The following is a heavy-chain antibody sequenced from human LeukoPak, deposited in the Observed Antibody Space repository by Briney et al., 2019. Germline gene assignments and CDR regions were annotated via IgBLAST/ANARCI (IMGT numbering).Heavy chain of an antibody. CDR3: ASGYCSSTSCYVSFDY. Sequence: SVKVSCKASGGTFSSYAISWVRQAPGQGLEWMGWIIPIFGTANYAQKFQGRVTITADESTSTAYMELSSLRSEDTAVYYCASGYCSSTSCYVSFDYWGQGTLVTVSS. J-gene: IGHJ4*02. D-gene: IGHD2-2*01. CDR1: GGTFSSYA. V-gene: IGHV1-69*01. CDR2: IIPIFGTA.